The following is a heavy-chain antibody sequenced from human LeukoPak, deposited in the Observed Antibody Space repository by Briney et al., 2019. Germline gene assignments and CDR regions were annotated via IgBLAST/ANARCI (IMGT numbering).Heavy chain of an antibody. V-gene: IGHV3-23*01. Sequence: GGSLRLSCAASGFTFSSYAMSWVRQAPGKGLEWVSVISGSGDSTYYADSVKGRFTISRDNSKNTLYLQMNNLRAEDTAVYYCANHPGDRPKHTFEIWGKGTMSPSLQ. D-gene: IGHD3-16*01. J-gene: IGHJ3*02. CDR3: ANHPGDRPKHTFEI. CDR1: GFTFSSYA. CDR2: ISGSGDST.